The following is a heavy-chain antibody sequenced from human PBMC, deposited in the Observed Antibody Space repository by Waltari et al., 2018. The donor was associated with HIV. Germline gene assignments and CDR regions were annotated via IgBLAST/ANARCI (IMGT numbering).Heavy chain of an antibody. CDR3: ATSRTFDY. J-gene: IGHJ4*02. D-gene: IGHD2-2*01. Sequence: EVQLVVSGGGFVQPGRHIRLACAGSGCTFSSYWMSWVRQAPGKGREWVANIKQDGGEKYYVDSVKGRFAISRDNAQNSLYLQMNNLRAEDTAVYFCATSRTFDYWGQGTLVTVSS. CDR1: GCTFSSYW. CDR2: IKQDGGEK. V-gene: IGHV3-7*01.